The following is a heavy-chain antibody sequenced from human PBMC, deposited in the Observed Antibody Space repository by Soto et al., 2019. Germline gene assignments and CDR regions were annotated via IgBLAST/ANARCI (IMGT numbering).Heavy chain of an antibody. CDR3: ARSLVVVAAIRDAFDI. V-gene: IGHV1-69*02. CDR1: GGTFSSYT. Sequence: QVQLVQSGAEVKKPGSSVKVSCKASGGTFSSYTISWVRQAPGQGLEWMGRIIPILGIANYAQKFQGRVTITADKSTRTAYMELSSLRSEDTAVYYCARSLVVVAAIRDAFDIWGQGTMVTVSS. CDR2: IIPILGIA. J-gene: IGHJ3*02. D-gene: IGHD2-15*01.